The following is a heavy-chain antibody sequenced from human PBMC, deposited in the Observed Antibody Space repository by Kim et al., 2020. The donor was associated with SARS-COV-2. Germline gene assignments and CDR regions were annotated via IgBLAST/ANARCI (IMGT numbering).Heavy chain of an antibody. D-gene: IGHD1-1*01. CDR3: ARVRYNSGYWDY. Sequence: YYTPSLKSRVTISLDTSKNQFSLKLTSVTAADTAVYYCARVRYNSGYWDYWGQGTLVTVSS. V-gene: IGHV4-31*02. J-gene: IGHJ4*02.